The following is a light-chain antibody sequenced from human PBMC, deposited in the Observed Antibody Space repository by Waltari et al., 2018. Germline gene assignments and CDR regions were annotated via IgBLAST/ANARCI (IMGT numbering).Light chain of an antibody. V-gene: IGKV3-11*01. CDR3: QQRRRWPLT. J-gene: IGKJ4*01. CDR2: DTS. Sequence: EIVLTQSPATLSLSPGERATLSCRASQTVDTSLALYQQRPGQAPRLLIYDTSNRATGIPDRFSGSGSETDFTLTISSLEPEDFAVYYCQQRRRWPLTFGGGSKVEI. CDR1: QTVDTS.